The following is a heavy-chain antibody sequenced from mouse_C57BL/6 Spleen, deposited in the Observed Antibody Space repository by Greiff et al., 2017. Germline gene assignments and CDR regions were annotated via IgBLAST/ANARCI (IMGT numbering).Heavy chain of an antibody. CDR1: GFTFSNYW. V-gene: IGHV6-3*01. CDR3: TDLNWGMDY. D-gene: IGHD4-1*01. CDR2: IRLKSDNYAT. J-gene: IGHJ4*01. Sequence: EVKLVESGGGLVQPGGSMKLSCVASGFTFSNYWMNWVRQSPEKGLEWVAQIRLKSDNYATHYAESVKGRFTISRDDSKSSVYLQMNNLRAEDTGIYYCTDLNWGMDYWGQGTSVTVSS.